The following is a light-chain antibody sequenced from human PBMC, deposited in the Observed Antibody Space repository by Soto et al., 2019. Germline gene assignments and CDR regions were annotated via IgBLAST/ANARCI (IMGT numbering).Light chain of an antibody. V-gene: IGKV3-20*01. Sequence: EIVLTQSPCTLSLSPGERATLSCRASQSIASNNLAWYQQKPGQTPRLLIYGASSRARGIPDRFTGSGSGTDFILTISRLEPEDFAVYYCQQYGSSPRTFGQGTRVEIK. CDR2: GAS. J-gene: IGKJ1*01. CDR1: QSIASNN. CDR3: QQYGSSPRT.